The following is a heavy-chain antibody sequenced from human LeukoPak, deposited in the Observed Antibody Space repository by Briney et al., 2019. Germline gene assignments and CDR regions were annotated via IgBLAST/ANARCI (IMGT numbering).Heavy chain of an antibody. Sequence: SEALSLTCTVSGGSISSYYWSWIRQPPGKGLEWIGYIYYSGSTNCNPSLKSRVTISVDTSKNQFSLKLSSVTAADTAVYYCARHFGSPTYFDYWGQGTLVTVSS. V-gene: IGHV4-59*08. J-gene: IGHJ4*02. CDR2: IYYSGST. D-gene: IGHD1-26*01. CDR1: GGSISSYY. CDR3: ARHFGSPTYFDY.